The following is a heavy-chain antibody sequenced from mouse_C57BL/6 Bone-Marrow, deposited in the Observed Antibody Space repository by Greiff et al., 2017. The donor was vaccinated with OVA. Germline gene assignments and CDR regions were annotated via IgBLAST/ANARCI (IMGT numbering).Heavy chain of an antibody. CDR1: GYTFTSYW. D-gene: IGHD2-2*01. J-gene: IGHJ4*01. V-gene: IGHV1-53*01. Sequence: QVQLQQPGSELVMPGASVKLSCKASGYTFTSYWMHWVKQRPGQGLEWIGVINPGSGGTNYNEKFKGKATLTADKSSSTAYMQLSSLTSEDSAVYFCAREGLWLRRPYAMDYWGQGTSVTVSS. CDR3: AREGLWLRRPYAMDY. CDR2: INPGSGGT.